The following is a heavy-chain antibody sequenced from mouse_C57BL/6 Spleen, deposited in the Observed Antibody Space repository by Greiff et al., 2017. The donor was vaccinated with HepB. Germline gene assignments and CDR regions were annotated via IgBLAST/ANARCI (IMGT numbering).Heavy chain of an antibody. CDR2: IYPGDGDT. V-gene: IGHV1-82*01. J-gene: IGHJ4*01. CDR1: GYAFSSSW. Sequence: VQLQQSGPELVKPGASVKISCKASGYAFSSSWMNWVKQRPGKGLEWIGRIYPGDGDTNYNGKFKGKATLTADKSSSTAYMQLSGLTSEDSAVYSCAIWLPYYYAMDYWGQGTSGTVPS. CDR3: AIWLPYYYAMDY. D-gene: IGHD2-2*01.